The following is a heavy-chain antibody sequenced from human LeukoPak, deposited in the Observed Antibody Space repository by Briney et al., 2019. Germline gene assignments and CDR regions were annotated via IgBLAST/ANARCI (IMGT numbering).Heavy chain of an antibody. CDR3: AKDQLDSGTFDI. J-gene: IGHJ3*02. CDR1: GFTFSSYA. D-gene: IGHD1-1*01. CDR2: ISGSGGST. Sequence: GGSLRLSCAASGFTFSSYAMSWVRQAPGKGLEWVSAISGSGGSTYYADSVKGRLTISRDNSKNTLYLQMNSLRAEDTAVYFCAKDQLDSGTFDIWGQGTMVTVSS. V-gene: IGHV3-23*01.